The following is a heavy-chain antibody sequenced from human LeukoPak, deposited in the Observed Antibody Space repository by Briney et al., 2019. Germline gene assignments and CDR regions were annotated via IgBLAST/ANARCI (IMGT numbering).Heavy chain of an antibody. CDR1: GSTFSSYA. V-gene: IGHV3-23*01. Sequence: GGSLRLSCAASGSTFSSYAMSWVRQAPGKGLEWVSAISGSGGSTYYADSVKGRFTSSRDKSKNTLYLQMNSLRAEDTAVYYCARVFYDSIIGYFDYWGQGTLVTVSS. J-gene: IGHJ4*02. CDR2: ISGSGGST. D-gene: IGHD3-22*01. CDR3: ARVFYDSIIGYFDY.